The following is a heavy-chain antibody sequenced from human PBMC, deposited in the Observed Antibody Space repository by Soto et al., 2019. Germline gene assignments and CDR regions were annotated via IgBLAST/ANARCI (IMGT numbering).Heavy chain of an antibody. D-gene: IGHD3-10*01. Sequence: ASVKVSCKASGYTFTSYGISWVRQAPGQGLEWMGWISAYNGNTNYAQKLQGRVTMTTDTSTSTAYMELRSLRSDDTAVYYCASGYYGSGSYYNGVRTGYYYYGMDVWGQGTTVTGLL. CDR1: GYTFTSYG. J-gene: IGHJ6*02. CDR3: ASGYYGSGSYYNGVRTGYYYYGMDV. CDR2: ISAYNGNT. V-gene: IGHV1-18*01.